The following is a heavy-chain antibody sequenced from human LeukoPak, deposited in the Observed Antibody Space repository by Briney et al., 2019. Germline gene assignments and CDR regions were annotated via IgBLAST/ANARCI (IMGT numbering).Heavy chain of an antibody. J-gene: IGHJ2*01. CDR2: IYYSGST. Sequence: SETLSLTCTVSGGSISSYYWGWIRQPPGKGLEWIGYIYYSGSTNYNPSLKSRAIISLDTSKNQFSLELNSVTAADTAVYYCARDRYSWGSYWYFDLWGRGTLVTVSS. CDR1: GGSISSYY. D-gene: IGHD2-15*01. CDR3: ARDRYSWGSYWYFDL. V-gene: IGHV4-59*01.